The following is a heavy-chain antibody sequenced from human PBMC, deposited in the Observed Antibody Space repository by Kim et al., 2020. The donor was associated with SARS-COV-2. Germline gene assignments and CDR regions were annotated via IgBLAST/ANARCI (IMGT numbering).Heavy chain of an antibody. D-gene: IGHD3-10*01. CDR2: KWYDGSTK. V-gene: IGHV3-33*01. CDR1: GFTFSSYG. J-gene: IGHJ6*02. Sequence: GGSLRLSCAASGFTFSSYGMHWVRQAPGKGLEWVAVKWYDGSTKYYADSVKGRFTISRDNSKNTLYLQRNSLRAEDTAVYYCARDGGMVRGVIIKCYGMDVWGQGTTVTVSS. CDR3: ARDGGMVRGVIIKCYGMDV.